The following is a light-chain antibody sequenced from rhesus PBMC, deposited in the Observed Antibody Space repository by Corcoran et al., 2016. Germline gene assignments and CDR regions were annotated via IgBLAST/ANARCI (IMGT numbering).Light chain of an antibody. V-gene: IGLV2-32*02. J-gene: IGLJ1*01. CDR1: SSDIGGYNY. CDR3: SSYVGRNIYV. Sequence: QAALTQPRSVSGSPGPSVTISCTGSSSDIGGYNYVSWYQHNPGTAPRLLIYAVTKRPSGVSDRFSGSKSDNAASLTISGLQAEDEADYYCSSYVGRNIYVFGTGTRLSVL. CDR2: AVT.